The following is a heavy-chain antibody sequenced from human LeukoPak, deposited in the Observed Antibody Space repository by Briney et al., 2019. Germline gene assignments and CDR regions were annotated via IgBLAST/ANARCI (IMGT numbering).Heavy chain of an antibody. D-gene: IGHD3-3*01. CDR3: ARDGYYDFWSGYPLGGYYGMDV. V-gene: IGHV3-48*02. Sequence: QTGGSLRLSCAASGFTFSSYSMNGVRQAPGKGLEWVSYISSSSSTIYYADSVKGRFTISRDNAKNSLYLQMNSLRDEDTAVYYCARDGYYDFWSGYPLGGYYGMDVWGQGTTVTVSS. CDR2: ISSSSSTI. J-gene: IGHJ6*02. CDR1: GFTFSSYS.